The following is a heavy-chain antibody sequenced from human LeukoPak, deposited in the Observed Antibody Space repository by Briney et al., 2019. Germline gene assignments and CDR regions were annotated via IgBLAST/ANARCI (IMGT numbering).Heavy chain of an antibody. CDR3: TTVTTPPYYYYYYMDV. J-gene: IGHJ6*03. CDR1: GISFSDYY. D-gene: IGHD4-17*01. Sequence: GGSLRLSCAASGISFSDYYMSWIRQAPGKGLEWIAYISGSGDTIKYADFVEGRFIISRDNSKNTLYLQMNSLRAEDTAVYYCTTVTTPPYYYYYYMDVWGKGTTVTISS. V-gene: IGHV3-11*01. CDR2: ISGSGDTI.